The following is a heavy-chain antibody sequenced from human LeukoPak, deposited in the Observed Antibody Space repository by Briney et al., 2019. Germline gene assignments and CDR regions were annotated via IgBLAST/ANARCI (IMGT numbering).Heavy chain of an antibody. CDR3: ATVHFGYFTF. J-gene: IGHJ4*02. D-gene: IGHD3-3*01. Sequence: GGSLRLSYAASGLTFSDYHMSWIRQAPGKGLEWVSHISDNGRTKYYANSVQGRFTVSRDNAKNSLYLQMNSLRADDTAVYYCATVHFGYFTFWGQGTLVPVSS. CDR1: GLTFSDYH. V-gene: IGHV3-11*01. CDR2: ISDNGRTK.